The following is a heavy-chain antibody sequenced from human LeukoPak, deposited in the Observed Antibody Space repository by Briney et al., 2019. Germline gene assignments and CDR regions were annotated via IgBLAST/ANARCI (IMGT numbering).Heavy chain of an antibody. CDR2: ISSSGSTI. J-gene: IGHJ5*02. D-gene: IGHD3-10*01. Sequence: GGSLRLSCAASGFTFSSYEMNWVRQAPGKGLEWGSYISSSGSTIYYADSVKGRCTISRDNAKNSLYLQMNSLRAEDTAVYYCARGLDDYYGSGSYYNVGNWFDPWGQGTLVTVSS. CDR1: GFTFSSYE. V-gene: IGHV3-48*03. CDR3: ARGLDDYYGSGSYYNVGNWFDP.